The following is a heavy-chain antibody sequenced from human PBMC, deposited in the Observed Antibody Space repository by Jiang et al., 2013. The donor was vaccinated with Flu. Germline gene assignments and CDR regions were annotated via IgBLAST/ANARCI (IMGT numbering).Heavy chain of an antibody. D-gene: IGHD3-3*01. CDR1: GHRFTDFY. Sequence: SGAEVKKPGNKVKITCVVSGHRFTDFYMHWVRQAPGKGLEWVGVLDPEDGETTLADTFQGRVTMTADTSRDTAYMELIRLTSDDTAVYYCASDLRFGEHLDYWGQGTLITVSS. CDR2: LDPEDGET. J-gene: IGHJ4*02. V-gene: IGHV1-69-2*01. CDR3: ASDLRFGEHLDY.